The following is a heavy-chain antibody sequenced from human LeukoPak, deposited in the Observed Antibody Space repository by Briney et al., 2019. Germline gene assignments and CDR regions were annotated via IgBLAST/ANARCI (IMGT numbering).Heavy chain of an antibody. CDR3: ARHRSKWLQSSFDY. V-gene: IGHV4-39*01. Sequence: PSETLSLTCTVSGGSINSSSYYWGWIRQPPGKGLEWIGSIFYSGNTYDNPSLKSRVTISVDTSKNQFSLKLNSVTAADTAVYYCARHRSKWLQSSFDYWGQGTLVTVSS. CDR2: IFYSGNT. D-gene: IGHD5-24*01. J-gene: IGHJ4*02. CDR1: GGSINSSSYY.